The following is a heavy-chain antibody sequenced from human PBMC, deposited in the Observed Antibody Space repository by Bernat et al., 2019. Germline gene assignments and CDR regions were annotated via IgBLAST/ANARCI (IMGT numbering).Heavy chain of an antibody. V-gene: IGHV3-15*07. J-gene: IGHJ4*02. CDR1: GFTFSNAW. CDR3: TTVEKWELLWFGELLGVDY. CDR2: IKSKTDGGTT. Sequence: EVQLVESGGGLVKPGGSLRLSCAASGFTFSNAWMNWVRQAPGKGLEWVGRIKSKTDGGTTDSAAPVKGRFTISRDDSKYTLYLQMNSLKTEDTAVYYCTTVEKWELLWFGELLGVDYWGQGTLVTVSS. D-gene: IGHD3-10*01.